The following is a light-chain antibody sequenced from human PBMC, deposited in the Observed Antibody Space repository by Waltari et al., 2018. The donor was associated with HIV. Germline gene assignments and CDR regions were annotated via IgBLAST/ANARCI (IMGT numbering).Light chain of an antibody. V-gene: IGLV2-14*01. CDR3: SSYTSISTLEWV. Sequence: QPAPTQPASVCGSPGQPLTICCPGPSDEIGGYYYVSRYQQPAREATILMIYEVSNRAAGVSRRFAGSKAGNTASLTIWGLQAEDEADYYCSSYTSISTLEWVFAGGTKLTVL. CDR1: SDEIGGYYY. J-gene: IGLJ3*02. CDR2: EVS.